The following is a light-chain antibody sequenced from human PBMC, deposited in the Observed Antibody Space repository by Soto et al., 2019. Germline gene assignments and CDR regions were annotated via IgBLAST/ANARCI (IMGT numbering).Light chain of an antibody. Sequence: IVMTQSPATLSVSPGETVTISCRVSQSVSSSLSWYQQKPGQAPRLLISGAYTIPTGIPARFSGSGSGTEFTLTISGLQSEDFAVYYCQQYYNWPQLTFGGGTRVEIE. V-gene: IGKV3-15*01. J-gene: IGKJ4*01. CDR2: GAY. CDR1: QSVSSS. CDR3: QQYYNWPQLT.